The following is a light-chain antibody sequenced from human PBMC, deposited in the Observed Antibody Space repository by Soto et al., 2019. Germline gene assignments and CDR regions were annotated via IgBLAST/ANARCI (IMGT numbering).Light chain of an antibody. CDR3: SSYTSSSTPRVV. V-gene: IGLV2-14*01. CDR1: SSDVGGYNY. Sequence: QSVLTQPASVSGSPGQSITISCTGTSSDVGGYNYVSWYQQHPGKAPKLMIYEVSNRPSGVSNRFSGSKSGNTASLTISGLQAEDEADCYCSSYTSSSTPRVVFGGGTKLTVL. J-gene: IGLJ2*01. CDR2: EVS.